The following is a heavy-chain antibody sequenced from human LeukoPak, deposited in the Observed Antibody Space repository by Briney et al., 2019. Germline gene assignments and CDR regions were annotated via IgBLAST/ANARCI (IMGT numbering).Heavy chain of an antibody. V-gene: IGHV3-23*01. Sequence: GGSLRLSCAASGFTFSTYSMTWVRQGPGKGLEWVSSIYPSGDSTFYADSVKGRFTISRDNSKNTLYLQMSSLRTEDTAIYYCAKDVVPDSGWDLDYWGQGTLATVSS. CDR3: AKDVVPDSGWDLDY. J-gene: IGHJ4*02. CDR1: GFTFSTYS. D-gene: IGHD6-19*01. CDR2: IYPSGDST.